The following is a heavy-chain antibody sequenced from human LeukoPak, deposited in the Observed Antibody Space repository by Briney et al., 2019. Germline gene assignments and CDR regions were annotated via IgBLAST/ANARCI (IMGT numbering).Heavy chain of an antibody. CDR1: GFTFSSYA. CDR2: ISGSGGST. D-gene: IGHD6-19*01. J-gene: IGHJ4*02. V-gene: IGHV3-23*01. CDR3: ARDLGWPRSLDY. Sequence: GGPLRLSCAASGFTFSSYAMSWVRQAPGKGLEWVSAISGSGGSTYYADSVKGRFTISRDNSKNTLYLQMNSLRAEDTAVYYCARDLGWPRSLDYWGQGTLVTVSS.